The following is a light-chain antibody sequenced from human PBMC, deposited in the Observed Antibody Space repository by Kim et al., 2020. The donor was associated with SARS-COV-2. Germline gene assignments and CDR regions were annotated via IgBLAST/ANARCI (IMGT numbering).Light chain of an antibody. CDR2: WAS. CDR1: QSVLYSSNNENY. CDR3: QQYYGTPLT. J-gene: IGKJ4*01. V-gene: IGKV4-1*01. Sequence: ANINCKSSQSVLYSSNNENYLAWYQQKPGQPPKLLIYWASTRESGVPDRFSGSGSGTDFTLTISSLQAEDVAVYYCQQYYGTPLTFGGGTKVDIK.